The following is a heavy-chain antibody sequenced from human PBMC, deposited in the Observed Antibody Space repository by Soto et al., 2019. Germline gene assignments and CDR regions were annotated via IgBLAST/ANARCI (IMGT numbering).Heavy chain of an antibody. CDR2: ISGSGGST. CDR3: AKDRDYGDWDY. CDR1: GFTFSSHV. D-gene: IGHD4-17*01. Sequence: GGSLRLSCAASGFTFSSHVMSWVRQAPGKGLEWVSAISGSGGSTFYADSVKGRFTISRDNSKNTLYLQMNSLRAEDTAVYYCAKDRDYGDWDYWGQGTLVTVSS. V-gene: IGHV3-23*01. J-gene: IGHJ4*02.